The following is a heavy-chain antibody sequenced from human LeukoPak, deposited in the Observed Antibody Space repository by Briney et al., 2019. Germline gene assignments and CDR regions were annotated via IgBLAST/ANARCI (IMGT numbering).Heavy chain of an antibody. CDR1: GFTFSSYW. V-gene: IGHV3-74*01. J-gene: IGHJ4*02. CDR3: ARSPYSSSWYFDY. Sequence: GGSLRLSRAASGFTFSSYWMHWVRQAPGKGLVWVSRINSDGSSTSYADSVKGRFTISRDNAKNTLYLQMNSLRAEDTAVYYCARSPYSSSWYFDYWGQGTLVTVSS. D-gene: IGHD6-13*01. CDR2: INSDGSST.